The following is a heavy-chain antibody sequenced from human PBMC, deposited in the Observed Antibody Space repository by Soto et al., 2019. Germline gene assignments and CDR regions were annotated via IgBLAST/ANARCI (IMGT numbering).Heavy chain of an antibody. J-gene: IGHJ4*02. CDR2: INHSGGV. Sequence: SETLSHTCTVSAGSLSGYYWSLFRQSPGKGLEWIGEINHSGGVNYNPSLKSRVTISVDTSKNQVSLNLRSVTAADTSVYYCARGISYLVVLTAATPILFWCPAILVTVS. V-gene: IGHV4-34*01. CDR1: AGSLSGYY. D-gene: IGHD2-15*01. CDR3: ARGISYLVVLTAATPILF.